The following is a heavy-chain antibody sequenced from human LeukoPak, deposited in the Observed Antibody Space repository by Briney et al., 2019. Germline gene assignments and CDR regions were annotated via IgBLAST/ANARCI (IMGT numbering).Heavy chain of an antibody. V-gene: IGHV4-39*01. D-gene: IGHD1-26*01. CDR3: ATSSGSYYY. Sequence: SETLSLTCTVSGGSISSSSYYWGGIRQPPGKGLEWIGSMYYSGSTYYNPSLKSRVTISVDTSKNQFSLKLSSVTAADTAVYYCATSSGSYYYWGQGTLVTVSS. CDR2: MYYSGST. J-gene: IGHJ4*02. CDR1: GGSISSSSYY.